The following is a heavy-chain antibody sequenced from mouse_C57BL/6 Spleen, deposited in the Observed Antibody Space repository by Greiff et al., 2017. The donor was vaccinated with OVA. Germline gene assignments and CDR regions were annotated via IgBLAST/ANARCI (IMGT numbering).Heavy chain of an antibody. CDR1: GYTFTSYW. J-gene: IGHJ4*01. Sequence: QVQLQQPGAELVRPGTSVKLSCKASGYTFTSYWMHWVKQRPGQGLEWIGVIDPSDSYTNYNQKFKGKATLSVDTSSSTAYMPLSSLTSEDSAVYYCAKGGYYGSSGGYAMDYWGQGTSVTVSS. CDR3: AKGGYYGSSGGYAMDY. CDR2: IDPSDSYT. V-gene: IGHV1-59*01. D-gene: IGHD1-1*01.